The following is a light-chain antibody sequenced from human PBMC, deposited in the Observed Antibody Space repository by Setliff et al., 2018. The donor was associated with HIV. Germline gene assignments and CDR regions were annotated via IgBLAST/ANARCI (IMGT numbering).Light chain of an antibody. V-gene: IGKV3-15*01. CDR3: QQYNNWPLT. CDR1: QSVSSN. CDR2: GAS. Sequence: EIVMTQSPATLSVSPGERATLSCRDSQSVSSNLAWYQHKPGQAPRLLIYGASTRSTGIPARFSGSGSGTDFTLTISSLQSEDFAVYYCQQYNNWPLTFGGGTKVDIK. J-gene: IGKJ4*01.